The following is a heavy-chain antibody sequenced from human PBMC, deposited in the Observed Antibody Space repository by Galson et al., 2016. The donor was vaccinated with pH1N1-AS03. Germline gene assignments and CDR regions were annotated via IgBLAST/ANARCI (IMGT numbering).Heavy chain of an antibody. D-gene: IGHD5-12*01. CDR2: IDPTSTYI. V-gene: IGHV3-21*01. J-gene: IGHJ4*02. CDR3: TRSAPRGGHEPFDF. Sequence: SLRLSCAASGFALIDYSMHWVRQAPGKGLEWVSSIDPTSTYIYYADSPTGRFTISRDNAFNSLYLQMNSLRVYDTAVYFGTRSAPRGGHEPFDFWGQGTLVTVSP. CDR1: GFALIDYS.